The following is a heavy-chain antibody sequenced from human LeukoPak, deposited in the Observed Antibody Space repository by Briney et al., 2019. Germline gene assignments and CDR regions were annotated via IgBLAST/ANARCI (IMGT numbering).Heavy chain of an antibody. V-gene: IGHV1-8*01. D-gene: IGHD6-19*01. CDR1: GYTFTSYD. J-gene: IGHJ4*02. CDR2: MNPNSGNT. Sequence: ASVKASCKASGYTFTSYDINWVRQATGQGLEWMGWMNPNSGNTGYAQKFQGRVTMTRNTSISTAYMELSSLRSEDTAVYYCARGIFRVAGTGVHYWGQGILVTVSS. CDR3: ARGIFRVAGTGVHY.